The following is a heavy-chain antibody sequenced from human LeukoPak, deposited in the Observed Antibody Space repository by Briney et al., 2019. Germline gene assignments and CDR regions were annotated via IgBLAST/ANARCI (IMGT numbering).Heavy chain of an antibody. CDR3: ARGPGYSSGWNEVINY. Sequence: SETLSLTCTGSGVSISSYYWNWIRQPPGKGLEWIGYIYYSGSTYYNPSLKSGVTISVDTSKNQFSLKLSSVTAADTAVYYCARGPGYSSGWNEVINYWGQGTLVTVPS. J-gene: IGHJ4*02. CDR1: GVSISSYY. D-gene: IGHD6-19*01. V-gene: IGHV4-59*12. CDR2: IYYSGST.